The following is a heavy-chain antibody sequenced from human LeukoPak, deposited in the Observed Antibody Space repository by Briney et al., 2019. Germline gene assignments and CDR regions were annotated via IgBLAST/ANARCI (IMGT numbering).Heavy chain of an antibody. J-gene: IGHJ4*02. D-gene: IGHD3-10*01. CDR2: TNHSGST. Sequence: SETLSLTCAVYGGSFSGYYWGWIRQPPGEGLEWIGETNHSGSTNYNPSLKSRVTISVDTSKNQFSLKLSSVTAADTAVYYCARGSPYYYGSGSYYRFDYWGQGTLVTVSS. CDR3: ARGSPYYYGSGSYYRFDY. V-gene: IGHV4-34*01. CDR1: GGSFSGYY.